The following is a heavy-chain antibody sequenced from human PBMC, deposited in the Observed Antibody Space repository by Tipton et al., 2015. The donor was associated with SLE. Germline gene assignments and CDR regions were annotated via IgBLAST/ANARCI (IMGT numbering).Heavy chain of an antibody. Sequence: SLRLSCAASGFTFSSYGMHWVRQAPGKGLEWVAFIRYDGSNKYYADSVKGRFTISRDNSKNTLYLQMNSLRAEDTAVYYCAKGSMDSGSSLDYWGRGTLVTVSS. CDR2: IRYDGSNK. CDR3: AKGSMDSGSSLDY. J-gene: IGHJ4*02. V-gene: IGHV3-30*02. D-gene: IGHD1-26*01. CDR1: GFTFSSYG.